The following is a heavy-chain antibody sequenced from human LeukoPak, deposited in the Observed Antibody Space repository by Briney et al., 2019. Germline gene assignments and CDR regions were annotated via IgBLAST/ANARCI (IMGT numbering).Heavy chain of an antibody. CDR1: GFTVSSNY. CDR3: AKELARLIAAAGPSDY. J-gene: IGHJ4*02. D-gene: IGHD6-13*01. CDR2: IYTGGGT. Sequence: GGSLRLSCAASGFTVSSNYMSWVRQAPGKGLEWVSLIYTGGGTYYADSVKGRFTISRDNSKYTLYLQMNSLRAEDTAVYYCAKELARLIAAAGPSDYWGQGTLVTVSS. V-gene: IGHV3-53*01.